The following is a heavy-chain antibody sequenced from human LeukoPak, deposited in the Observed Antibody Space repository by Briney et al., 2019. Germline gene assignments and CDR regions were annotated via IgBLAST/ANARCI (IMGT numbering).Heavy chain of an antibody. D-gene: IGHD3-22*01. CDR2: IRSKANSYAT. CDR1: GFTLSGSA. J-gene: IGHJ4*02. Sequence: GGSLRLSCATSGFTLSGSAIHWVRQASGKGLEWVGRIRSKANSYATTDVASVRGRFSISRDDSKNTAYLQMNSLKTEDTAVYYCTRPSYDSSVSGVVYWGQGTLVTVSS. CDR3: TRPSYDSSVSGVVY. V-gene: IGHV3-73*01.